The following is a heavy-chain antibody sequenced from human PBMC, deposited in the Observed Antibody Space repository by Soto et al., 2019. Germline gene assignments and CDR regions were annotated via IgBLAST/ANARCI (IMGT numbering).Heavy chain of an antibody. J-gene: IGHJ4*02. Sequence: EVQLVESGGGLVQPGRSLRLSCAASGFTFDDYAMHWVRQGPGKGLEWVSGISWNSGIIGYADSVKGRFTISRDNAKNSLYLQMNSLRAEDTALYYCAKDRSSGWYAEFDYWGQGTLVTVSS. V-gene: IGHV3-9*01. CDR3: AKDRSSGWYAEFDY. D-gene: IGHD6-19*01. CDR1: GFTFDDYA. CDR2: ISWNSGII.